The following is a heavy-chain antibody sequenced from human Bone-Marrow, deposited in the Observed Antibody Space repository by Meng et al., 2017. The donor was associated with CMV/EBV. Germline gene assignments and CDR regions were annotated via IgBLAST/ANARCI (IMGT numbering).Heavy chain of an antibody. CDR2: IIPILGIA. V-gene: IGHV1-69*02. Sequence: SVKVSCKASGGTFSSYTISWVRQAPGQGLEWMGRIIPILGIANYAQKFQGRVTMTTDTSTSTVYMELRSLRSDDTAVYYCARGSSSWPNWDFDYWGQGTLVTVSS. CDR1: GGTFSSYT. D-gene: IGHD6-13*01. J-gene: IGHJ4*02. CDR3: ARGSSSWPNWDFDY.